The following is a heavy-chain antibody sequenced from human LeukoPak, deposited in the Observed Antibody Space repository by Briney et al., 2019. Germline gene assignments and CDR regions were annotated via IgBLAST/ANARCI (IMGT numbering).Heavy chain of an antibody. CDR3: VKDGSGSYYTYYFDY. CDR1: GFTFSRYA. J-gene: IGHJ4*02. Sequence: SGGSLRLSCSASGFTFSRYAMHWVRQAPGKGLEYVSAISSNGGSTYYADSVKARFTISRDNSKNTLYFQMSSLRAEDTAVYYCVKDGSGSYYTYYFDYWGQGTLVTVSS. CDR2: ISSNGGST. V-gene: IGHV3-64D*06. D-gene: IGHD3-10*01.